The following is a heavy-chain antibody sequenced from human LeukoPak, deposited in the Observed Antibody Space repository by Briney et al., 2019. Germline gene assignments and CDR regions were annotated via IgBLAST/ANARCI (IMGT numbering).Heavy chain of an antibody. J-gene: IGHJ6*02. CDR3: AREVTMVRGYYYGMDV. CDR2: ISSRNSYI. D-gene: IGHD3-10*01. V-gene: IGHV3-21*01. Sequence: PGGSLRLSCAASGFTFSTYSMHWVRQAPGKGLEWVSCISSRNSYIYYADSVKGRFTISRDNSKNTLYLQMNSLRAEDTAVYYCAREVTMVRGYYYGMDVWGQGTTVTVSS. CDR1: GFTFSTYS.